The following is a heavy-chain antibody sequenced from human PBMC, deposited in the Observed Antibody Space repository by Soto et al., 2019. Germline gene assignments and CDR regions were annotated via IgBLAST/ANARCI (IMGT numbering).Heavy chain of an antibody. J-gene: IGHJ4*01. CDR3: ARGEQYSARTFDY. CDR1: GDSVSSNSAG. Sequence: SQTLSLTCAITGDSVSSNSAGWSWVRQSPSRGLEWLGRTYYRSKWYYEYAVSVRGRITINPDTSKNQYYLQLNSVTPEDTAVYFCARGEQYSARTFDYWGQGTMVTVSS. CDR2: TYYRSKWYY. D-gene: IGHD1-26*01. V-gene: IGHV6-1*01.